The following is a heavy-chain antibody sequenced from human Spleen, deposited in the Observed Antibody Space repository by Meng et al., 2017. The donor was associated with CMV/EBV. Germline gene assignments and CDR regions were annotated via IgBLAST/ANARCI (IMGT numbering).Heavy chain of an antibody. CDR3: ARDSGGYSFDY. V-gene: IGHV1-46*01. J-gene: IGHJ4*02. CDR1: GYTFTSHY. Sequence: CKASGYTFTSHYIHWVRQAPGRGLEWMDIISPSGHSTTYAQKFQGRLTLTRDTSTSTIYMELSSLRSEDTAIYYCARDSGGYSFDYWGQGTLVTVSS. CDR2: ISPSGHST. D-gene: IGHD5-18*01.